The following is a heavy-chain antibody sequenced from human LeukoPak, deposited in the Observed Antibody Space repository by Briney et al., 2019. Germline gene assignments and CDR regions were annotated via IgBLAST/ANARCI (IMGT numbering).Heavy chain of an antibody. CDR3: ARVGFTTSWSNFDY. V-gene: IGHV1-2*06. CDR2: INTNGGDT. J-gene: IGHJ4*02. D-gene: IGHD2-2*01. CDR1: GYNFPAYF. Sequence: GASVKVSCKAAGYNFPAYFIHWVRQAPGQGLEWMGRINTNGGDTNYAQKFQGRVTMAGDTSISTAYMELSSLISDDTAVYYCARVGFTTSWSNFDYWGQGTLVTVSS.